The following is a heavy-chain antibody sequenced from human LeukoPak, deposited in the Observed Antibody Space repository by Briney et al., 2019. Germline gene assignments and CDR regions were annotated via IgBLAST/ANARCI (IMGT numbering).Heavy chain of an antibody. Sequence: GGSLRLSCAASGFIFSSNSMNWVRQAPGKGLQWVSSISSSSDYIYYADSVRGRFTISRDNAKNSLYLQMNSLRAEDTAVYYCARDRDCGGNSDNRGQGTLVTVSS. CDR2: ISSSSDYI. J-gene: IGHJ4*02. V-gene: IGHV3-21*01. CDR1: GFIFSSNS. CDR3: ARDRDCGGNSDN. D-gene: IGHD4-23*01.